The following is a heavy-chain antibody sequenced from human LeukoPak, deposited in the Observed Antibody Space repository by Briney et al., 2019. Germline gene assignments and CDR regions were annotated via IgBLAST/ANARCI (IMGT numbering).Heavy chain of an antibody. J-gene: IGHJ6*02. CDR1: GFIFSYYW. Sequence: GGSLRLSCAASGFIFSYYWMTWVRQAPGKGLEWVANIKQDGSEKYYVDSVKGRFTISRDNAKNSMSLQMNSLRADDTAVYYCARGMKLELPASSGFCYGMDVWGRGTTVTASS. CDR3: ARGMKLELPASSGFCYGMDV. V-gene: IGHV3-7*01. CDR2: IKQDGSEK. D-gene: IGHD1-7*01.